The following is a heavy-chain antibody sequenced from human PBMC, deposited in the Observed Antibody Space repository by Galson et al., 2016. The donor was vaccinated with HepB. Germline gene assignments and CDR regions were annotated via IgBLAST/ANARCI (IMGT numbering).Heavy chain of an antibody. D-gene: IGHD3-22*01. CDR1: GYSFNNYW. Sequence: QSGAEVTKPGESLKISCKGSGYSFNNYWIAWVRQMPGKGLEWMGIIYPGDSDTRYSPSFQGQVSISADKSISTAYLQWSSLKASDTAMYYCASHLHTSPYYYDNSVENAFHIWGRGTMVTVSS. J-gene: IGHJ3*02. V-gene: IGHV5-51*01. CDR2: IYPGDSDT. CDR3: ASHLHTSPYYYDNSVENAFHI.